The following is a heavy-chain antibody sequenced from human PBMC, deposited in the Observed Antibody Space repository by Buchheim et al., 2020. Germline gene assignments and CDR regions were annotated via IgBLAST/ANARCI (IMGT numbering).Heavy chain of an antibody. CDR1: GFTFSSYG. D-gene: IGHD2-8*01. J-gene: IGHJ4*02. Sequence: QVQLVESGGGVVQPGRSLRLSCAASGFTFSSYGMHWVRQAPGKGLEWVAVISYDGSNKYYADSVKGRFTISRDNSKNTLYLQMNSLRAEDTAVYYCAKQEREWCILFWGQGTL. CDR3: AKQEREWCILF. CDR2: ISYDGSNK. V-gene: IGHV3-30*18.